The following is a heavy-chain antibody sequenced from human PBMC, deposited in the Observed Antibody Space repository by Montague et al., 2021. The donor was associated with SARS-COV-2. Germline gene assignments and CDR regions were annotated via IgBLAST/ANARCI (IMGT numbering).Heavy chain of an antibody. CDR3: ARVGRQQLVRLSGMDV. J-gene: IGHJ6*02. V-gene: IGHV4-39*07. CDR1: GGSISSSSYH. CDR2: IYYSGST. D-gene: IGHD6-13*01. Sequence: SETLSLTCTVSGGSISSSSYHWGWIRQPPGKGLEWIGSIYYSGSTYYNPSLKSRVSISVDTSKNQFSLKLSSVTAADTAVYYCARVGRQQLVRLSGMDVWGQGTLVTVSS.